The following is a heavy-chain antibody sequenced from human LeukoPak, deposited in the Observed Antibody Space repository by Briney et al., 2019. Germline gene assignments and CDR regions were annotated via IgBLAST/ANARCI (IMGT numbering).Heavy chain of an antibody. CDR3: ARQVFLDY. CDR2: IYHSGST. D-gene: IGHD2-8*01. CDR1: GYSISSGYY. Sequence: PSETLSLTCAVSGYSISSGYYWGWIRQPPGKGLEWIGSIYHSGSTYYNPSLKSRVTISVDTSKNQFSLKLSSVTAADTAVYYCARQVFLDYWGQGTLVTVSS. J-gene: IGHJ4*02. V-gene: IGHV4-38-2*01.